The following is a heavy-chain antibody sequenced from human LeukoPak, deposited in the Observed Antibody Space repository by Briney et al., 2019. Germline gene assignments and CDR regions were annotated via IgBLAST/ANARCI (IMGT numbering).Heavy chain of an antibody. CDR3: ARMNYVSSGWGAPFDY. CDR2: IRTSGTNT. D-gene: IGHD1-7*01. Sequence: GGSLRLSCAASGFTFSSFSMNWVHQAPGKGLEWVSYIRTSGTNTDYTGSVKGRFTISRDNAKNSLYLQMNSLRAEDTAVYYCARMNYVSSGWGAPFDYWGQGTLVTVSS. V-gene: IGHV3-48*04. CDR1: GFTFSSFS. J-gene: IGHJ4*02.